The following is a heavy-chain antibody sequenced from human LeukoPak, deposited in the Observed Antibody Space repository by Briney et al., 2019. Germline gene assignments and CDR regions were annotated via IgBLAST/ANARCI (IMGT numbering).Heavy chain of an antibody. Sequence: GGSLRLSCAASGFTFSDYYLSWIRQAPGKGLEWVSYISSSATTIYYADSVKGRFTISRDNAKNSLFLQMNSLRAEDTAVYYCARDEYSSSSVDYWGQGTLVTVSS. D-gene: IGHD6-6*01. CDR2: ISSSATTI. CDR1: GFTFSDYY. J-gene: IGHJ4*02. V-gene: IGHV3-11*04. CDR3: ARDEYSSSSVDY.